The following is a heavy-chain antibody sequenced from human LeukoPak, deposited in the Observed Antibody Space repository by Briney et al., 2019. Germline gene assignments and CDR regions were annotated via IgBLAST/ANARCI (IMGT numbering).Heavy chain of an antibody. D-gene: IGHD1-26*01. V-gene: IGHV3-48*04. CDR3: PRGSEWDLLGSCDY. CDR1: GFTFSRYT. CDR2: ISSSGSTK. Sequence: GGSLRLSCAASGFTFSRYTMNWVRQAPGKGLEWVSYISSSGSTKYYAGSVKGRFTISRDNAKNSLYLQMNSLRAGDTAVYYCPRGSEWDLLGSCDYWGQGTLVTVSS. J-gene: IGHJ4*02.